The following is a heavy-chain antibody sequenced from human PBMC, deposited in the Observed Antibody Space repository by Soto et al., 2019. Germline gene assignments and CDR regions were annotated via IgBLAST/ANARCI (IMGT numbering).Heavy chain of an antibody. CDR1: GGSISSSSYY. J-gene: IGHJ5*02. CDR3: ARHLFFWEPPSHYNWFDP. V-gene: IGHV4-39*01. CDR2: IYYSGST. D-gene: IGHD1-26*01. Sequence: QLQLQESGPGLVKPSETLSLTCTVSGGSISSSSYYWGWIRQPPGKGLEWIGSIYYSGSTYYNPSLKSRVTISVDTSKNQFSLKLSSVTAADTAVYYCARHLFFWEPPSHYNWFDPWGQGALVTVSS.